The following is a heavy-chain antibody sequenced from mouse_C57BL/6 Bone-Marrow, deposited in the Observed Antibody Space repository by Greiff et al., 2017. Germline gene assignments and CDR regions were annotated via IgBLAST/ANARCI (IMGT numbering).Heavy chain of an antibody. D-gene: IGHD1-1*01. Sequence: DVKLVESGAELVRPGASVKLSCTASGFNIKDDYMHWVKQRPEQGLEWIGWIDPENGDTEYASKFQGKATITADTSSNTAYLQLSSLTSEDTAVYYCTTPFITTVVATCDYWGQGTTLTVSS. J-gene: IGHJ2*01. V-gene: IGHV14-4*01. CDR3: TTPFITTVVATCDY. CDR2: IDPENGDT. CDR1: GFNIKDDY.